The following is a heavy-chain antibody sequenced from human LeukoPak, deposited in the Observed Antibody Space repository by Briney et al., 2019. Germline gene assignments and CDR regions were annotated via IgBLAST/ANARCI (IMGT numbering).Heavy chain of an antibody. CDR2: ISYDGSNK. D-gene: IGHD3-9*01. CDR1: GFTFSSYG. Sequence: GGSLRLSCAASGFTFSSYGMHWVRQAPGKGLEWVAVISYDGSNKYYADSVKGRFTISRDNSKNTLYLQMNSLRAEDTAVYYCAKDYDILTGYSLGYWGQGTLVTVSS. V-gene: IGHV3-30*18. J-gene: IGHJ4*02. CDR3: AKDYDILTGYSLGY.